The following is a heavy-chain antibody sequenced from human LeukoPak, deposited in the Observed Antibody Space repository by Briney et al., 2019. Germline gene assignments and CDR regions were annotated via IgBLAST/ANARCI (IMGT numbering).Heavy chain of an antibody. Sequence: VASVKVSCKASGYTFTSYGISWVRQAPGQGLEWMGWMNPNSGNTGYAQKFQGRVTMTRNTSISTAYMELSSLRSEDTAVYYCAILKGSSGYHFDYWGQGTLVTVSS. J-gene: IGHJ4*02. D-gene: IGHD3-22*01. CDR3: AILKGSSGYHFDY. V-gene: IGHV1-8*02. CDR1: GYTFTSYG. CDR2: MNPNSGNT.